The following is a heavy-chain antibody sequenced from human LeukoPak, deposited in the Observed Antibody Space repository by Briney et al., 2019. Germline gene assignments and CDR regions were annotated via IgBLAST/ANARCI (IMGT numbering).Heavy chain of an antibody. V-gene: IGHV4-34*01. CDR1: GGSFSGYY. Sequence: KTSETLSLTCAVYGGSFSGYYWNWIRQPPGKGLEWIEEINHSGSTNYIPSLKSRVTISVDTSKNQFSLKLSSVTAADTAVYYCARGSKMLGYNWFDPWGQGTLVTVSS. CDR3: ARGSKMLGYNWFDP. CDR2: INHSGST. J-gene: IGHJ5*02. D-gene: IGHD1-26*01.